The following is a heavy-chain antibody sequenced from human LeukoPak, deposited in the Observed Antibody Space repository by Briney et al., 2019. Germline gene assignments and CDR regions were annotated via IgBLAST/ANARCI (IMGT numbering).Heavy chain of an antibody. D-gene: IGHD4-17*01. Sequence: SETLSLTCTVSGGSISSYYWSWIRQPAGKGLEWIGRIYSSGSTNYNPSLKSRVTMSVDTSKNQFSLKLRSVTAADTAVYYCAKRPSDYGDYASYFDYWGQGTLVTVSS. J-gene: IGHJ4*02. CDR1: GGSISSYY. CDR2: IYSSGST. V-gene: IGHV4-4*07. CDR3: AKRPSDYGDYASYFDY.